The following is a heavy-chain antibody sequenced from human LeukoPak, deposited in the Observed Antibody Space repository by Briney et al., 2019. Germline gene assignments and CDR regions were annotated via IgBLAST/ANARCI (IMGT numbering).Heavy chain of an antibody. V-gene: IGHV4-61*02. Sequence: PSQTLSLTCTVSGGSISSGSYYWSWIRQPAGKGLEWIGRIYTSGSTNYNPSLKRRVTISVDTSKNQFSLKLSSVTAADTAVYYCALWYYYYDSSGYYPAFDYWGQGTLVTVSS. J-gene: IGHJ4*02. CDR3: ALWYYYYDSSGYYPAFDY. CDR2: IYTSGST. CDR1: GGSISSGSYY. D-gene: IGHD3-22*01.